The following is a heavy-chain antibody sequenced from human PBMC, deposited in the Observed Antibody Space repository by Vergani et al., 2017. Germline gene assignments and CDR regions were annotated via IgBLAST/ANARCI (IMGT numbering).Heavy chain of an antibody. J-gene: IGHJ4*02. Sequence: QLQLQESGPRLVKPSETLSLTCSLSGMSISNNNYYWGGIRQPPGKGLEWIGSIYDSRNNNYSPSLKSRVSISVDTSKNQFSLNLTSVTAADTAVYYCAIHGGSGNYYQLLDCWGQGTLVIVSS. D-gene: IGHD3-10*01. CDR1: GMSISNNNYY. CDR3: AIHGGSGNYYQLLDC. V-gene: IGHV4-39*01. CDR2: IYDSRNN.